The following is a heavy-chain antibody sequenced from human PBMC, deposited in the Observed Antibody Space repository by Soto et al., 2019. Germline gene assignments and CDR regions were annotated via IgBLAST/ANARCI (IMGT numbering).Heavy chain of an antibody. V-gene: IGHV1-18*01. Sequence: QVPLVQSGAEVKKPGASVKVSCKASGYTFFNYGVTWVRQAPGQGLEWMGWISVYNGNTNYAQKLQGRVTLTTDISTSTAYMELRSLTSDETAVYYCARDSLSGPDAFDIWGQGTMVTVSS. CDR1: GYTFFNYG. D-gene: IGHD1-26*01. CDR3: ARDSLSGPDAFDI. CDR2: ISVYNGNT. J-gene: IGHJ3*02.